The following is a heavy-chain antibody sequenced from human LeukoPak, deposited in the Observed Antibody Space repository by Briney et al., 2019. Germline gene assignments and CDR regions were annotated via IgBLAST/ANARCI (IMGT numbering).Heavy chain of an antibody. CDR1: GFTFSSYG. D-gene: IGHD1-26*01. CDR2: IRYDGSNK. Sequence: GGSLRLSCAASGFTFSSYGMHWVRQAPGKGLEWVAFIRYDGSNKYYADSVKGRFTISRDNSKNTLYLQMNSLRAEDTAVYYCAKRAKYSGSYLGPFRYWGQGTLVTVSS. J-gene: IGHJ4*02. CDR3: AKRAKYSGSYLGPFRY. V-gene: IGHV3-30*02.